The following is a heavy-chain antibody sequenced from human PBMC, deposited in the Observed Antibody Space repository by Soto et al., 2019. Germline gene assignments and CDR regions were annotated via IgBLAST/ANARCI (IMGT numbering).Heavy chain of an antibody. D-gene: IGHD6-19*01. CDR2: ISYDGSNK. CDR3: AKDRARSSGTGGY. Sequence: GGSLILSCAASGFTFSSYGMHWVRQAPGKGLEWVAVISYDGSNKYYADSVKGRFTISRDNSKNTLYLQMNSLRAEDTAVYYCAKDRARSSGTGGYWGQGTLVTVYS. CDR1: GFTFSSYG. J-gene: IGHJ4*02. V-gene: IGHV3-30*18.